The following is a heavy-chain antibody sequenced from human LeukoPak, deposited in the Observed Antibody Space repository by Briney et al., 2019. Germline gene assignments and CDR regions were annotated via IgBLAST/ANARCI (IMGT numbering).Heavy chain of an antibody. V-gene: IGHV3-30-3*01. CDR1: GFTFSSYA. CDR3: ARPFASPGDHEWSFDY. CDR2: ISYDGSNK. J-gene: IGHJ4*02. Sequence: GGSLRLSCAASGFTFSSYAMHWVRQAPGKGLEWVAVISYDGSNKYYADSVKGRFTISRDNSKNTLYLQMNSLRAEDTAVYYCARPFASPGDHEWSFDYWGQGTLVTVSS. D-gene: IGHD3-3*01.